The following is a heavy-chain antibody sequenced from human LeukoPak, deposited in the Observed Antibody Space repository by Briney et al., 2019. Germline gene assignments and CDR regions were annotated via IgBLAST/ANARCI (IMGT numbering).Heavy chain of an antibody. CDR2: IKPDGSDK. Sequence: GGSLRLSCVASGFTFSSHWMTWVRQAPGKGLEWVANIKPDGSDKYYVDSVKGRFTMSRDNARNLLYLQRGSLRAEDTAVYYCARLKGSTSVFDYWGQGTLVTVSS. CDR1: GFTFSSHW. V-gene: IGHV3-7*03. J-gene: IGHJ4*02. D-gene: IGHD2-2*01. CDR3: ARLKGSTSVFDY.